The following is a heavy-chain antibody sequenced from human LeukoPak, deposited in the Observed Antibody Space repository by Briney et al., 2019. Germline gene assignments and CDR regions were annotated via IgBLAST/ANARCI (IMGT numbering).Heavy chain of an antibody. Sequence: GGSLRLSCAASGFTFSSYGMHWVRQAPDKGLEWVAFIRYDGSNKYYADSVKGRFTISRDNSKNTLYLQMNSLRAEDTAVYYCARCGGGNPRWFDPWGQGTLVTVSS. CDR1: GFTFSSYG. CDR2: IRYDGSNK. V-gene: IGHV3-30*02. D-gene: IGHD4-23*01. J-gene: IGHJ5*02. CDR3: ARCGGGNPRWFDP.